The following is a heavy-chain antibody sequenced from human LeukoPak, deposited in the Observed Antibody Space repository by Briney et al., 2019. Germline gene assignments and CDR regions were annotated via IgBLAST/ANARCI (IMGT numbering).Heavy chain of an antibody. CDR3: AREGEYSYGFMRYNWFDP. CDR1: GGSISSSSYY. CDR2: IYYSGST. Sequence: SETLSLTCTVSGGSISSSSYYWGWIRQPPGKGLEWIGSIYYSGSTYYNPSLKSRVTISVDTSKNQFSLKLSSVTAADTAVYYCAREGEYSYGFMRYNWFDPWGQGTLVTVSS. J-gene: IGHJ5*02. D-gene: IGHD5-18*01. V-gene: IGHV4-39*07.